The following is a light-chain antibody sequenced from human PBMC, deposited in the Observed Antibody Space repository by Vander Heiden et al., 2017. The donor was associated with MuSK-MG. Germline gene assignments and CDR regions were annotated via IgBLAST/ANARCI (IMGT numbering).Light chain of an antibody. Sequence: SYVLTQPPSVSVAPGQTASITCGGNNIGRKSVHWYQQKPGQAPVLVVYNDSDRPSGIPERFSGSNSGNTATLTISRVEVGDEADYYCQVWDSSSNHVVFGGGTKLAVL. V-gene: IGLV3-21*02. CDR2: NDS. J-gene: IGLJ2*01. CDR3: QVWDSSSNHVV. CDR1: NIGRKS.